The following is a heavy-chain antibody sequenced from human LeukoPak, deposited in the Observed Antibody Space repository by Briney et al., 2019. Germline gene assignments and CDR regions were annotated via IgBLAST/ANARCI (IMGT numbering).Heavy chain of an antibody. D-gene: IGHD6-19*01. CDR3: AKRFVTGTKYFDY. CDR1: GFTFSSSG. CDR2: STGSGGGT. V-gene: IGHV3-23*01. Sequence: GGSLRLSCAASGFTFSSSGMSWVRQAPGKGLEWDSSTGSGGGTYYADSVKGRFTISRDNSKNTLYLQMNSLRAEDTAVYYCAKRFVTGTKYFDYWGQGTLVTVSS. J-gene: IGHJ4*02.